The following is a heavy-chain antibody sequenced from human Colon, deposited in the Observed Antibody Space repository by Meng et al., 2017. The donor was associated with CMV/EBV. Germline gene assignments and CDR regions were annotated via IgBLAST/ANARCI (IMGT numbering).Heavy chain of an antibody. CDR3: ARVGGNSDMDV. Sequence: GGPLRLSCAASGFTFGDYYVSWIRQAPGKGLEWVSYISDTGHTLYYADSVQGRFTVSRDNAKSSLYLEMQSLRVEDTAVYYCARVGGNSDMDVWGQGTTVTVSS. J-gene: IGHJ6*02. CDR1: GFTFGDYY. V-gene: IGHV3-11*01. D-gene: IGHD4-23*01. CDR2: ISDTGHTL.